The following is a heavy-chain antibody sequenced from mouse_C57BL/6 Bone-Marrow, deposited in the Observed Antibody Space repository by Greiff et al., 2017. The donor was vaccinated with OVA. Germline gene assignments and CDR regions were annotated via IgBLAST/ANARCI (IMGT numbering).Heavy chain of an antibody. J-gene: IGHJ4*01. CDR2: IYPRSGNT. V-gene: IGHV1-81*01. D-gene: IGHD1-1*01. CDR3: ARSGTSPTTVVADYAMDY. CDR1: GYTFTSYG. Sequence: VQLQQSGAELARPGASVKLSCKASGYTFTSYGISWVKQRTGQGLEWVGEIYPRSGNTYYNEKFKGKATLTADKSSSTAYMELRSLTSEDSAVYYCARSGTSPTTVVADYAMDYWGQGTSVTVSS.